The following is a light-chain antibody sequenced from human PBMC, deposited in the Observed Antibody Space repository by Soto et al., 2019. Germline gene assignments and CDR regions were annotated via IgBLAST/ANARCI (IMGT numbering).Light chain of an antibody. J-gene: IGKJ2*01. CDR1: QGISRW. Sequence: DIQMTQSPSTLSASLGDSVTITCRASQGISRWLAWYQQKPGKDPKVLLYDASKLESGVPSRFSGSRSCTEFTLTISSLQPDDFATYYCQHYNSYSMYTFGQGTKLEI. CDR2: DAS. V-gene: IGKV1-5*01. CDR3: QHYNSYSMYT.